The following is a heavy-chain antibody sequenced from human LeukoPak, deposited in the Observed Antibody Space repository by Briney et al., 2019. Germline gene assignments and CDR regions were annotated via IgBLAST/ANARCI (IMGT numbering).Heavy chain of an antibody. Sequence: SVKVSCKASGGTFSSYAISWVRQAPGQGLEWMGGIIPIFGTANYAQKFQGRVTITADESTSTAYMELNSLRSEDTAVYYCAGRSGIAAAGTLVSFDYWGQGTLVTVSS. CDR1: GGTFSSYA. V-gene: IGHV1-69*01. CDR3: AGRSGIAAAGTLVSFDY. D-gene: IGHD6-13*01. CDR2: IIPIFGTA. J-gene: IGHJ4*02.